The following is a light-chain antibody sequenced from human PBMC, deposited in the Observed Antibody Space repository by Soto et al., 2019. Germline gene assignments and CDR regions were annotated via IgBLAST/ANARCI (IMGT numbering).Light chain of an antibody. CDR1: SSNIGRNP. CDR2: SSN. V-gene: IGLV1-44*01. J-gene: IGLJ1*01. Sequence: QSALTQPPSASGTPGQRVTISCSGSSSNIGRNPVNWYLQLPGTAPKLLIYSSNQRPSGVPDRFSGSKSGTSASLAISGLQSEDEADYYCAAWDDSLNGLYVFGTGTKVTV. CDR3: AAWDDSLNGLYV.